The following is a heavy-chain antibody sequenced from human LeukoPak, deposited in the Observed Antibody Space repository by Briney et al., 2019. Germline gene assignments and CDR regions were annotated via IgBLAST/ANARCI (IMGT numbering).Heavy chain of an antibody. CDR1: GFTFDDYG. D-gene: IGHD1-26*01. J-gene: IGHJ4*02. CDR3: ARGYSGSPTRGYYFDY. V-gene: IGHV3-20*04. CDR2: INWNGGST. Sequence: PGGSPRLSCAASGFTFDDYGMSWVRQAPGKGLKWVSGINWNGGSTGYADSVKGRFTISRDNAKNSLYLQMNSLRAEDTALYYCARGYSGSPTRGYYFDYWGQGTLVTVSS.